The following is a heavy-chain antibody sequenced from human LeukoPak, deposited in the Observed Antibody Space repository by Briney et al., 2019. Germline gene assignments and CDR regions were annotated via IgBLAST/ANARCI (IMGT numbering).Heavy chain of an antibody. CDR3: AREMGILNY. Sequence: PGGPLRLSCAASGFTFSTYGMHWVRQAPGKGPEWVAFIRYDGSNEYYADAVKGRFTISKDNSNNTLYLQMNSLRSEDTAMYYCAREMGILNYWGQGTLVTVSS. V-gene: IGHV3-30*02. CDR2: IRYDGSNE. CDR1: GFTFSTYG. J-gene: IGHJ4*02. D-gene: IGHD1-26*01.